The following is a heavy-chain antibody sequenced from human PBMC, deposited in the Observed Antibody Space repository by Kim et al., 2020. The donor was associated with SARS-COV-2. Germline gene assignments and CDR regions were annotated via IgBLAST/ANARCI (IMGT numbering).Heavy chain of an antibody. Sequence: GGSLRLSCAASGFTFSSYGMHWVRQAPGKGLEWVAVISYDGSNKYYADSVKGRFTISRDNSKNTLYLQMNSLRAEDTAVYYCAKGIQLWPIYFDYWGQGTLVTVSS. CDR3: AKGIQLWPIYFDY. V-gene: IGHV3-30*18. D-gene: IGHD5-18*01. CDR1: GFTFSSYG. CDR2: ISYDGSNK. J-gene: IGHJ4*02.